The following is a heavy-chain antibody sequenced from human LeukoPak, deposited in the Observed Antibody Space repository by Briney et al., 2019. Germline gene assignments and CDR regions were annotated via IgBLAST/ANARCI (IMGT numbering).Heavy chain of an antibody. D-gene: IGHD4-17*01. J-gene: IGHJ6*03. V-gene: IGHV4-4*07. CDR3: ARRLPSYGDYVDYYFYMDV. Sequence: SETLSLTCTVSGDPITGFYWSWIRQPAGKGLQWIGRISTSGSTNHNPSLKSRVTMSVDRSTNEFSLTVRSVTAADTALYYCARRLPSYGDYVDYYFYMDVWGKGTTVTVSS. CDR2: ISTSGST. CDR1: GDPITGFY.